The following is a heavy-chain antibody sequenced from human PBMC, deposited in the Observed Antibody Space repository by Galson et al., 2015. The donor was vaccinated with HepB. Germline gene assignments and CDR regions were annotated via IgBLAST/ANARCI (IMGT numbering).Heavy chain of an antibody. CDR1: GFTFSSYG. Sequence: SLRLSCAASGFTFSSYGMHWVRQAPGKGLEWVAVIWYDGSTKYYADSVKGRFTISRDNSKNTLYLQMNSLRAEDTAVYYCARDLVLWFGELPYYYYYGMDVWGQGTTVTVSS. D-gene: IGHD3-10*01. CDR3: ARDLVLWFGELPYYYYYGMDV. J-gene: IGHJ6*02. CDR2: IWYDGSTK. V-gene: IGHV3-33*08.